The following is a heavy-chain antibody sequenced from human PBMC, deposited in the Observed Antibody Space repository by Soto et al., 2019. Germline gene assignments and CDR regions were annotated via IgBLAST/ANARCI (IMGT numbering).Heavy chain of an antibody. J-gene: IGHJ4*02. CDR3: AKGLETGYSSSYAFDY. CDR2: INWKSRTI. CDR1: GFTFDDYA. Sequence: EVQLVESGGGLVQPGGSLRLSCAASGFTFDDYAMLWVRQVPGKGLEWVSGINWKSRTIGYADSVKGRFTVSRDNAKNSLYLQMSSLRAEDTALYYCAKGLETGYSSSYAFDYWGQGTLVTVSS. D-gene: IGHD6-13*01. V-gene: IGHV3-9*01.